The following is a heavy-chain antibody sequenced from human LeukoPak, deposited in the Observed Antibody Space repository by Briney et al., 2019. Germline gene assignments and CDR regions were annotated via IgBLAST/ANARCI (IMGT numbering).Heavy chain of an antibody. V-gene: IGHV4-38-2*02. J-gene: IGHJ4*02. D-gene: IGHD3-22*01. CDR3: ARYGSSGYYSYYFDY. CDR1: GYSISSGYY. CDR2: IYHSGST. Sequence: SETLSLTCTVSGYSISSGYYWGWIRQPPGKGLEWIGSIYHSGSTYYNPSLKSRVTISVDTSKNQFSLKLSSVTAADTAVYYCARYGSSGYYSYYFDYWGQGTLVTVSS.